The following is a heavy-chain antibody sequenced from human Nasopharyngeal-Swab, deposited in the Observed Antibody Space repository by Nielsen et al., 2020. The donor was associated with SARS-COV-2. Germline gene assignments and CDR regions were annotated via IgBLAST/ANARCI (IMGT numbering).Heavy chain of an antibody. Sequence: SCAASGFTFSSYAMHWVRQAPGKGLEWVTVISYDGSKKYYADSVKGRFTISRDNSKNTLYLQMNSLRAEDTAVYYCARDQGSSWYTYCYYYGMDVWGQGTTVTVSS. J-gene: IGHJ6*02. CDR1: GFTFSSYA. CDR2: ISYDGSKK. V-gene: IGHV3-30-3*01. CDR3: ARDQGSSWYTYCYYYGMDV. D-gene: IGHD6-13*01.